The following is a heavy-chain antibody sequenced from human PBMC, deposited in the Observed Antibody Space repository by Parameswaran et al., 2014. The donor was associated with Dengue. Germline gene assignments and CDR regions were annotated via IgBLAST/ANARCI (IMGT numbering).Heavy chain of an antibody. CDR3: ARDLKVGSLSMWYYYYAMDV. D-gene: IGHD3-16*01. Sequence: WIRQPPGKGLMWVGTINSDGSNTKSADSVKGRFIISRDNAKKTLFLQMNSLRVEDTAIYYCARDLKVGSLSMWYYYYAMDVWGPGTTVTVSS. V-gene: IGHV3-74*01. CDR2: INSDGSNT. J-gene: IGHJ6*02.